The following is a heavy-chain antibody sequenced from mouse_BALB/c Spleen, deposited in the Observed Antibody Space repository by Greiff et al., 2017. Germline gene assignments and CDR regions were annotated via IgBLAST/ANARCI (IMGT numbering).Heavy chain of an antibody. CDR3: ARDSPYGLYAMDY. V-gene: IGHV2-9*02. CDR2: IWAGGST. CDR1: GFSLTSYG. J-gene: IGHJ4*01. D-gene: IGHD1-1*02. Sequence: VQLQESGPGLVAPSQSLSITCTVSGFSLTSYGVHWVRQPPGKGLEWLGVIWAGGSTNYNSALMSRLSISKDNSKSQVFLKMNSLQTDDTAMYYCARDSPYGLYAMDYWGQGTSVTVSS.